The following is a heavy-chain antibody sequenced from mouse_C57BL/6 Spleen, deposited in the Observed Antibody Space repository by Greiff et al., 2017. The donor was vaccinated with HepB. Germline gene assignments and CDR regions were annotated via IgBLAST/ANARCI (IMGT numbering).Heavy chain of an antibody. V-gene: IGHV1-82*01. J-gene: IGHJ3*01. CDR2: IYPGDGDT. CDR3: AREGPTAWFAY. CDR1: GYAFSSSW. D-gene: IGHD3-3*01. Sequence: VQLQQSGPELVKPGASVKISCKASGYAFSSSWMNWVKQRPGKGLEWIGRIYPGDGDTNYNGKFKGKATLTADKSSSTAYMQLSSLTSEDSAVYFCAREGPTAWFAYWGQGTLVTVSA.